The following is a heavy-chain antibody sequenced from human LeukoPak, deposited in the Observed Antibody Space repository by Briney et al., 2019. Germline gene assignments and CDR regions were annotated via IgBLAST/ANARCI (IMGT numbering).Heavy chain of an antibody. CDR3: ARKYSSSWWVDY. V-gene: IGHV3-21*01. J-gene: IGHJ4*02. Sequence: PGESLRLSCAASGFTFSSYSMNWVRQAPGKGLEWVSSISSSSGHIYYADSVKGRFTISRDNAKNSLYLQMNSLRAEDTALYYCARKYSSSWWVDYWGQGTLLTVSS. CDR2: ISSSSGHI. D-gene: IGHD6-13*01. CDR1: GFTFSSYS.